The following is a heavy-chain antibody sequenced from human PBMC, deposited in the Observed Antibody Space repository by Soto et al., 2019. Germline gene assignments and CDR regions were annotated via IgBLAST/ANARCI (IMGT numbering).Heavy chain of an antibody. CDR3: ASYSSSWYYYYYGMDV. CDR1: GGSFSGYY. J-gene: IGHJ6*02. CDR2: INHSGST. Sequence: SETLSLTCAVYGGSFSGYYWSWIRQPPGKGLEWIGEINHSGSTNYNPALKSRGTISVDTSKNQFSLKLSSGTAADTAVYYCASYSSSWYYYYYGMDVWGQGTTVTVSS. D-gene: IGHD6-13*01. V-gene: IGHV4-34*01.